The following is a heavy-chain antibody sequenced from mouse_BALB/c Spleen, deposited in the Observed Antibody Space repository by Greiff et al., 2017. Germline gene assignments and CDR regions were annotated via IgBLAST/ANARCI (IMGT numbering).Heavy chain of an antibody. D-gene: IGHD2-1*01. CDR3: ARNGGGNPWFAY. J-gene: IGHJ3*01. CDR2: IWSGGST. Sequence: VQVVESGPGLVQPSQSLSITCTVSGFSLTSYGVHWVRQSPGKGLEWLGVIWSGGSTDYNAAFISRLSISKDNSKSQVFFKMNSLQANDTAIYYCARNGGGNPWFAYWGQGTLVTVSA. CDR1: GFSLTSYG. V-gene: IGHV2-2*02.